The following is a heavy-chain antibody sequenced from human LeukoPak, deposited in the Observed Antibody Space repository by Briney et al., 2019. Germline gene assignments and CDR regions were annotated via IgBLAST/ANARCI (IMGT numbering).Heavy chain of an antibody. D-gene: IGHD6-13*01. CDR1: GFTFSSYG. Sequence: GGSLRLSCAASGFTFSSYGMHWVCQAPGKGLEWVAFIRYDGSNKYYADSVKGRFTISRDNSKNTLYLQMNSLRAEDTAVYYCARDFSSGVAAAAQPDYWGQGTLVTVSS. CDR2: IRYDGSNK. V-gene: IGHV3-30*02. CDR3: ARDFSSGVAAAAQPDY. J-gene: IGHJ4*02.